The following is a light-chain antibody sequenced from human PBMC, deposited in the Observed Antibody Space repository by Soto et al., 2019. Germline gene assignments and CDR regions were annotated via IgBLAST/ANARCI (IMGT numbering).Light chain of an antibody. V-gene: IGLV2-8*01. CDR3: SSYAASDNFVV. J-gene: IGLJ3*02. Sequence: QSALTQPPSASGSPGQSVTISCTGTSSDVGGYNFVSWYQQHPGKVPKLMIYEVTKRPSGVPDRFSSSKSGNTASLTVSGLQAEDEADYYCSSYAASDNFVVFGGGTKLTVL. CDR1: SSDVGGYNF. CDR2: EVT.